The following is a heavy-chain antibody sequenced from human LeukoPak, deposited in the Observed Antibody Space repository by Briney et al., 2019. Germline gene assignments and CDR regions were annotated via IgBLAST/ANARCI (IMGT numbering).Heavy chain of an antibody. CDR1: GFTFNNHY. D-gene: IGHD1-26*01. CDR2: IRNRVDSYTN. V-gene: IGHV3-72*01. Sequence: AGSLRLSCAASGFTFNNHYMDRVRQAPGKGLEWVGRIRNRVDSYTNEYAAFVEGRFSISRDDSKNSLYLQMNSLKIEDTAVYFCARGHSGTSDRLDPWGQGTLVTVSS. CDR3: ARGHSGTSDRLDP. J-gene: IGHJ5*02.